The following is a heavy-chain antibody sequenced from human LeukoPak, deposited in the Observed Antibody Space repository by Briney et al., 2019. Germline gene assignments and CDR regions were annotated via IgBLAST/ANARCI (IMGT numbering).Heavy chain of an antibody. CDR3: ARGWGNYYYYMDV. CDR2: IFYSGST. V-gene: IGHV4-59*01. J-gene: IGHJ6*03. Sequence: SSETLSLTCTVSGGSISSYYWSWIRQPPGKGLEWIGYIFYSGSTNYNPSLKSRVTISVDTSKNQFSLKLSSVTAADTAVYYCARGWGNYYYYMDVWGKGTTVTVSS. CDR1: GGSISSYY. D-gene: IGHD7-27*01.